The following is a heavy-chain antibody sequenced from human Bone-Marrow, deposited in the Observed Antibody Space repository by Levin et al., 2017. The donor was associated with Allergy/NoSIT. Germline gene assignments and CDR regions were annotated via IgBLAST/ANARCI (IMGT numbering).Heavy chain of an antibody. CDR2: ISGSGGAT. Sequence: PGGSLRLSCAVSGFTFSNYAMSWVRQAPGKGLEWVSMISGSGGATYYPDSVKGRFTISRDNSKNTVYMQMNSLRVEDTAVYYCAKGGCSAGSCSLENWGQGTLVTVSS. J-gene: IGHJ4*02. CDR3: AKGGCSAGSCSLEN. CDR1: GFTFSNYA. D-gene: IGHD2-15*01. V-gene: IGHV3-23*01.